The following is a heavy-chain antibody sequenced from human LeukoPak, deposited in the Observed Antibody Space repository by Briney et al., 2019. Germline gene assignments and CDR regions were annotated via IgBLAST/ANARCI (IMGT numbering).Heavy chain of an antibody. Sequence: PGGSLRLSCAASGFTFSSSAMSWVRQAPGKGLEWVSAISNNGGYTYYADSVQGWFTISRDNSKSTLCLQMKSLRVEDTAVYYCARAGVGAIYYFDYWGQGTLVTVSS. CDR2: ISNNGGYT. J-gene: IGHJ4*02. CDR1: GFTFSSSA. V-gene: IGHV3-23*01. D-gene: IGHD1-26*01. CDR3: ARAGVGAIYYFDY.